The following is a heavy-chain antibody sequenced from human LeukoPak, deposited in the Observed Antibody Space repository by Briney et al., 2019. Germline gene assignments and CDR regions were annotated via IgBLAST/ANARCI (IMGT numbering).Heavy chain of an antibody. V-gene: IGHV1-2*02. CDR2: INPNSGGT. Sequence: ASVKVSCKASGGTFSSYAISWVRQAPGQGLEWMGWINPNSGGTNYAQKFQGRVTMTRDTSISTAYMELSRLRSDDTAVYYCARGRLLAAKYYFDYWGQGTLVTVSS. CDR3: ARGRLLAAKYYFDY. CDR1: GGTFSSYA. J-gene: IGHJ4*02. D-gene: IGHD2/OR15-2a*01.